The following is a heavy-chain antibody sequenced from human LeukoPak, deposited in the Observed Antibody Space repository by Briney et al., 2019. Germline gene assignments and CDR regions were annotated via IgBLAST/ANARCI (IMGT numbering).Heavy chain of an antibody. D-gene: IGHD6-19*01. V-gene: IGHV1-58*02. Sequence: SVKVSCKASGYTFTNSHMHWVRQARGQGLEWMGMIVVGSGNTNYAQKFQERVTITRDMSTSTAYMELSSLRSEDTAVYYCATGSGWYSLDDWGQGTLVTVSS. CDR2: IVVGSGNT. CDR1: GYTFTNSH. J-gene: IGHJ4*02. CDR3: ATGSGWYSLDD.